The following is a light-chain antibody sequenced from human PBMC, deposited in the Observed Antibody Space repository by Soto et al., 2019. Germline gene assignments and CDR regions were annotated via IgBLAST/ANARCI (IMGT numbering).Light chain of an antibody. J-gene: IGLJ2*01. Sequence: QSALTQPASVSGSPGQSITIPCTGTSSDVGDYHYVSWYQQHPGKAPKLMIYDVSYRPSGVSNRFAGSKSGDTASLTISGLQAEDEADYYCSLYTTSSTVLFGGGTELTVL. CDR1: SSDVGDYHY. V-gene: IGLV2-14*03. CDR2: DVS. CDR3: SLYTTSSTVL.